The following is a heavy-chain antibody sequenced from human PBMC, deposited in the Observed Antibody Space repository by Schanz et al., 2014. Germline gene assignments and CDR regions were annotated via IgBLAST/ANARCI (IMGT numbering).Heavy chain of an antibody. J-gene: IGHJ5*01. CDR1: GFTFSSYG. CDR3: AKDLYNYGIFDS. V-gene: IGHV3-30*18. Sequence: VQLVESGGGVAQPGRSLRLSCAASGFTFSSYGMHWVRQAPGKGLEWVAVILYDGSNKYYADSVKGRFTISRDNSRKTLYLQMNSLRADDTAVYYCAKDLYNYGIFDSWGQGTLVTVSS. D-gene: IGHD3-16*01. CDR2: ILYDGSNK.